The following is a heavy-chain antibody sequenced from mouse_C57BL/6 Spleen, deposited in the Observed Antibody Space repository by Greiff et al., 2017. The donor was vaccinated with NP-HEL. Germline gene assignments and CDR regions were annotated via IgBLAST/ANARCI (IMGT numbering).Heavy chain of an antibody. V-gene: IGHV1-15*01. CDR2: IDPETGGT. D-gene: IGHD1-1*01. CDR3: TRRDYGSLYWYFDV. CDR1: GYTFTDYE. J-gene: IGHJ1*03. Sequence: VQLQQSGAELVRPGASVTLSCKASGYTFTDYEMHWVKQTPVHGLEWIGAIDPETGGTAYNQKFKGKAILTADKSSSTAYMERRSLTSEDSAVYYCTRRDYGSLYWYFDVWGTGTTVTVSS.